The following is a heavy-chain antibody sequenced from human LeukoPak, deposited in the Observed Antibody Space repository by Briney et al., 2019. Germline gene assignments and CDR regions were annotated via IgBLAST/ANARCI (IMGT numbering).Heavy chain of an antibody. CDR3: ARGWLAETTVVTPYNY. J-gene: IGHJ4*02. V-gene: IGHV1-69*13. D-gene: IGHD4-23*01. CDR2: ITPIFGTA. CDR1: GGTFSSYA. Sequence: SVKVSCKASGGTFSSYAISWLRQAPGQGLEWMGGITPIFGTANYAQKFQGRVTITAVESMSTAYMELSSLRSEDTAVYYCARGWLAETTVVTPYNYWGQGTLVTVSS.